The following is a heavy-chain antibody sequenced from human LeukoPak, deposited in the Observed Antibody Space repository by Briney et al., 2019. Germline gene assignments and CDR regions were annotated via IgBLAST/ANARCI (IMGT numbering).Heavy chain of an antibody. Sequence: TGGSLRLSCPGSGFTFSSAWMTWVRQIPGKGLEWVVHIKSRTDGGTTDYAAPVKGRFTISRNDSKNKVYLQMNSLKTDDSAVYFCATEFYSNGYNFWGQGTLVIVSS. CDR3: ATEFYSNGYNF. J-gene: IGHJ4*02. CDR2: IKSRTDGGTT. D-gene: IGHD5-24*01. CDR1: GFTFSSAW. V-gene: IGHV3-15*01.